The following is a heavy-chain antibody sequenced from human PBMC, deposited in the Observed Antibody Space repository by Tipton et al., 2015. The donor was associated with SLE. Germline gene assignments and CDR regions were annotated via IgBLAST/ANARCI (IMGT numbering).Heavy chain of an antibody. CDR1: GFTFTDYS. J-gene: IGHJ4*02. CDR3: AREVEYYDSNGYIRGHYFDY. D-gene: IGHD3-22*01. V-gene: IGHV3-21*01. Sequence: VQLVQSGGGLVKPGGSLRLSCAASGFTFTDYSVNWVRQAPRKGLEWVSSISSGSDYMYYADSVRGRFTISRDNAKNSLYLQMNDLRAEDTAVYYCAREVEYYDSNGYIRGHYFDYWGQGTLVTVSS. CDR2: ISSGSDYM.